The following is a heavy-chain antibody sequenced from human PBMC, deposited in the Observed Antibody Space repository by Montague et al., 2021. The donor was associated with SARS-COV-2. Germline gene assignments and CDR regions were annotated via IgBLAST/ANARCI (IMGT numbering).Heavy chain of an antibody. D-gene: IGHD6-13*01. CDR2: NYYSGST. V-gene: IGHV4-39*01. CDR1: GGSISSSSYY. J-gene: IGHJ6*02. Sequence: SETLSLTCTVSGGSISSSSYYWGCIRQPPGKGLEWIVSNYYSGSTYYNPSLKSRITIAVDTSKNQFSLKLISVTAADTAVYYCARAGQQLARDYYYGMDVWGQGTMVTVSS. CDR3: ARAGQQLARDYYYGMDV.